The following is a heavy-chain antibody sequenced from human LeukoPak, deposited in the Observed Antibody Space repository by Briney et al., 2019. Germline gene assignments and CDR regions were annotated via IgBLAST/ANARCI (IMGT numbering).Heavy chain of an antibody. Sequence: GGSLRLSCAASGFTFSSYEMNWVRQAPGKGLEWVAVIWYDGSNKYYADSVKGRFTISRDNSKNTLYLQMNSLRVEDTAVYYCARVGCSGGSCKPYHYYGMDVWGQGTTVTVSS. D-gene: IGHD2-15*01. CDR1: GFTFSSYE. V-gene: IGHV3-33*08. CDR2: IWYDGSNK. CDR3: ARVGCSGGSCKPYHYYGMDV. J-gene: IGHJ6*02.